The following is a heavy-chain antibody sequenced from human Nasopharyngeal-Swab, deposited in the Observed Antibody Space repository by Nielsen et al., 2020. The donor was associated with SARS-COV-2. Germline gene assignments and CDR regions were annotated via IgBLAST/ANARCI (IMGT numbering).Heavy chain of an antibody. CDR1: GYDFTGYY. CDR2: FNPHSGAT. V-gene: IGHV1-2*02. Sequence: ASVKVSCKASGYDFTGYYIHWVRQAPGQGLEWMGWFNPHSGATNYAQKLQGRVTMTRDSSISTAYMELSSLRSEDTAVYYCARTYYYDSSGYYAFDIWGQGTMVTVSS. D-gene: IGHD3-22*01. CDR3: ARTYYYDSSGYYAFDI. J-gene: IGHJ3*02.